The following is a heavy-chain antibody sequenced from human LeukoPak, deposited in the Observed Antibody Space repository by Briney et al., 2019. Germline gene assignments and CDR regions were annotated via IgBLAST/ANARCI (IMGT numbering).Heavy chain of an antibody. CDR2: IKQDGSEK. V-gene: IGHV3-7*01. CDR3: ARDALISAKTHDAFDI. CDR1: GFTFSGYW. Sequence: GGSLRLSCAGSGFTFSGYWMSWVRQAPGKGLEWVANIKQDGSEKYYVDSVKGRFTISRDNAKNSLYLQMNSLRAEDTAVYYCARDALISAKTHDAFDIWGQGTMVTVSS. J-gene: IGHJ3*02. D-gene: IGHD6-25*01.